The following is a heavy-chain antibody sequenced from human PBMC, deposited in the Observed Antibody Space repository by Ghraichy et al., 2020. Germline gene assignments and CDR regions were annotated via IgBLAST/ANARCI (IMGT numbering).Heavy chain of an antibody. CDR2: ISDSGGTT. V-gene: IGHV3-23*01. CDR3: AKACTDNDAFNV. J-gene: IGHJ3*01. CDR1: GFSFSSYA. D-gene: IGHD2-8*01. Sequence: LSLTCAASGFSFSSYAMSWVRQAPGKGLEWVSAISDSGGTTYDADSVKGRFTISRDNSKNTLYLQMSSLRAEDTALYYCAKACTDNDAFNVWGQGTMVTVSS.